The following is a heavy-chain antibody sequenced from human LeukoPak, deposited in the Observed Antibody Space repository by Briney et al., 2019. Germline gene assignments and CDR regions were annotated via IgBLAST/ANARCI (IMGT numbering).Heavy chain of an antibody. CDR2: INPNSGGT. CDR1: GYTFTGYY. V-gene: IGHV1-2*04. Sequence: ASVKVSCKASGYTFTGYYMHWVRQAPGQGLEWMGWINPNSGGTNYAQKFQGWVTMTRDTSISTAYMELSRLRSDDTAVYYCAREFTYYYGSGSYYNDAFDIWGQGTMVTVSS. D-gene: IGHD3-10*01. CDR3: AREFTYYYGSGSYYNDAFDI. J-gene: IGHJ3*02.